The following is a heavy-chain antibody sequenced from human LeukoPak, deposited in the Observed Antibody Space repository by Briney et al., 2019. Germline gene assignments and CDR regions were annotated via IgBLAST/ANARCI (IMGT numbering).Heavy chain of an antibody. V-gene: IGHV4-34*01. CDR3: ARERVVVPAAIFYFDY. Sequence: PSETLSLICDVYGGSFSGYYWTWIRQPPGKGLEWIGEINHSGSTNYNPSLKSRVTISVDTSKNQFALKLSSVTAADTAVYYCARERVVVPAAIFYFDYWGQGTLVTVSS. D-gene: IGHD2-2*01. J-gene: IGHJ4*02. CDR2: INHSGST. CDR1: GGSFSGYY.